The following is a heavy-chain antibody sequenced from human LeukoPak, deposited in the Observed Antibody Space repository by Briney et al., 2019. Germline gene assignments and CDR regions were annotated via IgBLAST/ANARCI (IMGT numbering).Heavy chain of an antibody. CDR3: ATYLRGVTTSPFDY. V-gene: IGHV1-18*01. Sequence: ASVKVSCKASGYTFTSYGISWVRQAPGQGLEWMGWISAYNGNTNYAQKLQGRVTMTTDTSTSTAYMELRSLRSDDTAVYYCATYLRGVTTSPFDYWGQGTLVTVSS. CDR2: ISAYNGNT. CDR1: GYTFTSYG. J-gene: IGHJ4*02. D-gene: IGHD3-10*01.